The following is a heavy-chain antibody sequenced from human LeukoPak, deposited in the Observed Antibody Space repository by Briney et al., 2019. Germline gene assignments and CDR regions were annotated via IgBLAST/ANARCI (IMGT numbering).Heavy chain of an antibody. D-gene: IGHD2-2*01. Sequence: SVKVSCKASGYTFTSYGISWVRQAPGQGLEWMGRIIPIFGTANYAQKFQGRVTITTDESTSTAYMELSSLRSEDTAVYYCAREGKYVAMPDYWGQGTLVTVSS. V-gene: IGHV1-69*05. CDR3: AREGKYVAMPDY. CDR2: IIPIFGTA. CDR1: GYTFTSYG. J-gene: IGHJ4*02.